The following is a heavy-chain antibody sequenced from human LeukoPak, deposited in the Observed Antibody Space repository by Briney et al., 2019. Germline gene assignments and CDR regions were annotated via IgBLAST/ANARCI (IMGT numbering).Heavy chain of an antibody. J-gene: IGHJ4*02. CDR3: AKDLISGSYYGFDY. D-gene: IGHD1-26*01. Sequence: GGSLRLSCAASGLTFSSYAMTWVRQAPGKGLEWVSAISRSGGSTNYADSVKGRFTISRDNSKNTLYLQMNSLRAEDTAVYYCAKDLISGSYYGFDYWGQGTLGTVSS. V-gene: IGHV3-23*01. CDR2: ISRSGGST. CDR1: GLTFSSYA.